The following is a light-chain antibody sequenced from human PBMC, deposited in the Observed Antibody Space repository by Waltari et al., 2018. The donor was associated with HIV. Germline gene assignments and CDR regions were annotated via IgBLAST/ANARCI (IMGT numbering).Light chain of an antibody. CDR3: SSYAGSNNFYVV. V-gene: IGLV2-8*01. Sequence: QSALTQPPSASGSPGQSVTISCTGTSSDVGGYNYVSWYPQHPGKAPKLMIYEVSKRPPGVPARFPDSKSGNTASLTVSGLQAEDEADYYGSSYAGSNNFYVVFGGGTKLTVL. CDR1: SSDVGGYNY. J-gene: IGLJ2*01. CDR2: EVS.